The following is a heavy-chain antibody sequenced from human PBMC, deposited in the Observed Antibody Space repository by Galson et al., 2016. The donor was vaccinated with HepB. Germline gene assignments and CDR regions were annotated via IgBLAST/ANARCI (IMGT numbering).Heavy chain of an antibody. Sequence: TLSLTCTVSGGSISSGDYYWTWIRQPPGKGLEWIGYINYSGSTYYNPSLKSRVSISVDTSKNQFSLKVRSVTAADTAMYYCARRTDFWGQGALVTVSS. CDR1: GGSISSGDYY. CDR3: ARRTDF. CDR2: INYSGST. J-gene: IGHJ4*02. D-gene: IGHD2-2*01. V-gene: IGHV4-30-4*01.